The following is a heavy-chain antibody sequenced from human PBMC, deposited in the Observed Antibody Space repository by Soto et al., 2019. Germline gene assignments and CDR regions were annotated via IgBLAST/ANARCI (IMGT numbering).Heavy chain of an antibody. J-gene: IGHJ4*02. CDR1: GFSLSTSGVG. CDR2: IYWDDDK. CDR3: AHSIVYFDWLLEPPRY. Sequence: QITLKESGPTLVKPTQTLTLTCTFSGFSLSTSGVGVGWIRQPPGKALEWLALIYWDDDKRYSPSLKSRLTITKDTSKPPVVLTMTNMDPVDTATYYCAHSIVYFDWLLEPPRYWGQGTLVTVSS. V-gene: IGHV2-5*02. D-gene: IGHD3-9*01.